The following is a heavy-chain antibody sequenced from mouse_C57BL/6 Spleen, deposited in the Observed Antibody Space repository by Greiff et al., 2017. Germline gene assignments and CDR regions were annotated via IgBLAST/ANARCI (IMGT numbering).Heavy chain of an antibody. CDR2: IYPGDGDT. CDR3: ARLDTTVVATRYFDD. D-gene: IGHD1-1*01. CDR1: GYAFSSYW. V-gene: IGHV1-80*01. J-gene: IGHJ2*01. Sequence: QVQLKESGAELVKPGASVKISCKASGYAFSSYWMNWVKQRPGKGLEWIGQIYPGDGDTNYNGKFKGKATLTADKSSSTAYMQLSSLTSEDSAVYFCARLDTTVVATRYFDDWGQGTTLTVSS.